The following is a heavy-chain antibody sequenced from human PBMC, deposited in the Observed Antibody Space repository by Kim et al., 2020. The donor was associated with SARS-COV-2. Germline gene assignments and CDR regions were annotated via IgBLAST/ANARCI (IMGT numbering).Heavy chain of an antibody. CDR3: ARGAGSY. D-gene: IGHD6-19*01. Sequence: IGGRTDSADSVKGRFTISRDKSKHTLYLQMNSLRAEDTAVYYCARGAGSYWGQGTLVTVSS. V-gene: IGHV3-53*01. J-gene: IGHJ4*02. CDR2: IGGRT.